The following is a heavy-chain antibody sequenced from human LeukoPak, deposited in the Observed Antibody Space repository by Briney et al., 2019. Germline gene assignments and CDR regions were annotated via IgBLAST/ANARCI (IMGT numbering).Heavy chain of an antibody. CDR3: ARAPPAPYSSGWFQYYYYGMDV. J-gene: IGHJ6*02. D-gene: IGHD6-19*01. CDR1: GESFSGYY. CDR2: IYYSGST. V-gene: IGHV4-59*01. Sequence: SETLSLTCAVYGESFSGYYWSWIRQPPGKGLEWIGYIYYSGSTNYNPSLKSRVTISVDTSKNQFSLKLSSVTAADTAVYYCARAPPAPYSSGWFQYYYYGMDVWGQGTTVTVSS.